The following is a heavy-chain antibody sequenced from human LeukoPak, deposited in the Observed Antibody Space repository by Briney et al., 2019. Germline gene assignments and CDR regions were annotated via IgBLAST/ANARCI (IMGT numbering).Heavy chain of an antibody. CDR2: IIPIFGTA. CDR3: ARVFGDYYDSSGYYYY. J-gene: IGHJ4*02. Sequence: ASVKVSCKASGGTFSSYAISWVRQAPGQGLEWMGGIIPIFGTANYAQKFQGRVMITTDESTGTAYMELSSLRSEDTAVYYCARVFGDYYDSSGYYYYWGQGTLVTVSS. CDR1: GGTFSSYA. V-gene: IGHV1-69*05. D-gene: IGHD3-22*01.